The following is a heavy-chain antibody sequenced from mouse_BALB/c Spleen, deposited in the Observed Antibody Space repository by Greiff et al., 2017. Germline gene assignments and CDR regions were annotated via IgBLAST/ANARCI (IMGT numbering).Heavy chain of an antibody. CDR2: ISYDGSN. Sequence: EVHLVESGPGLVKPSQSLSLTCSVTGYSITSGYYWNWIRQFPGNKLEWMGYISYDGSNNYNPSLKNRISITRDTSKNQFFLKLNSVTTEDTATYYCARERDGYYPYWGQGTTLTVSS. D-gene: IGHD2-3*01. CDR3: ARERDGYYPY. V-gene: IGHV3-6*02. CDR1: GYSITSGYY. J-gene: IGHJ2*01.